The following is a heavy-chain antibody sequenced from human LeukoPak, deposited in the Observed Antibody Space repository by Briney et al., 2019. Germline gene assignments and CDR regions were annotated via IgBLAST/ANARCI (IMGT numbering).Heavy chain of an antibody. D-gene: IGHD1-26*01. CDR1: GYTFTSYY. V-gene: IGHV1-46*01. Sequence: ASVKVSCKASGYTFTSYYMYWVRQAPGQGLEWMGIINANGGSTSYAQKFQGRVTMTRDMSTSTVYMELSSLRSEDTAVYYCARDGSRGSYDGWLINWGQGTLVTVSS. CDR3: ARDGSRGSYDGWLIN. CDR2: INANGGST. J-gene: IGHJ4*02.